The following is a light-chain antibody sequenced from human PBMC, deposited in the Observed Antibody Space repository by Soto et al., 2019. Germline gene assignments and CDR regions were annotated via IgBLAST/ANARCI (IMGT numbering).Light chain of an antibody. Sequence: DIQMTQSPSTLSASVGDRVTITCRVSQSISSWLAWYQQKPGKAPKLLIYKASSLESGVPSRFSGSGSGTEFTLTISSLQPDDFATYYCQQYGSSPQWTFGQGTKVDIK. J-gene: IGKJ1*01. CDR1: QSISSW. V-gene: IGKV1-5*03. CDR2: KAS. CDR3: QQYGSSPQWT.